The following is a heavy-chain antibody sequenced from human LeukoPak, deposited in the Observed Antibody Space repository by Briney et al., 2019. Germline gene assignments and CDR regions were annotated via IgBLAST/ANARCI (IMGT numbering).Heavy chain of an antibody. J-gene: IGHJ4*02. Sequence: GGSLRLSCAASGFTFSSYWMSWVRQAPGRGLEWVANIKQDGSEKYYVDSVKGRFTISRDNAKNSLYLQMNSLRAEDTAVYYCTTEPTYYGDYVALDYWGQGTLVTVSS. V-gene: IGHV3-7*03. CDR2: IKQDGSEK. CDR1: GFTFSSYW. CDR3: TTEPTYYGDYVALDY. D-gene: IGHD4-17*01.